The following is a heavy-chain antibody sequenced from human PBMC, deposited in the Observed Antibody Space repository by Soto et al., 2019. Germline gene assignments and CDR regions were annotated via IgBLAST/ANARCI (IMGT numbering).Heavy chain of an antibody. CDR3: ARATPGGYYYYYGMDV. CDR2: ISYDGSNK. D-gene: IGHD3-10*01. J-gene: IGHJ6*02. Sequence: QVQLVESGGGVVQPGRSLRLSCAASGFTFSSYAMHWVRQAPGKGLEWVAVISYDGSNKYYADSVKGRFTISRDNSKNPLYLQMNSLRAEDTAVYYCARATPGGYYYYYGMDVWGQGTTVTVSS. V-gene: IGHV3-30-3*01. CDR1: GFTFSSYA.